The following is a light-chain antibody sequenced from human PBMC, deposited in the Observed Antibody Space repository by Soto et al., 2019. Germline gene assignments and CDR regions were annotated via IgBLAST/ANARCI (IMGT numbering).Light chain of an antibody. CDR2: EVN. J-gene: IGLJ1*01. CDR1: SSDVGGYNY. V-gene: IGLV2-8*01. Sequence: QSALTQPPSASGSPGQSVTISCTGTSSDVGGYNYVSWYQQHPGKAPKLVIFEVNKRPSGVPDRFSGSKSGNTASLTVSGLQAEDEADYYCSSYAGNSRYVFGTGTKLTVL. CDR3: SSYAGNSRYV.